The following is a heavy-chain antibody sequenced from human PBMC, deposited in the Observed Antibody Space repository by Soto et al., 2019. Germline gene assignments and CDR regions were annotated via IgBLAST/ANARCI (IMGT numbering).Heavy chain of an antibody. D-gene: IGHD4-17*01. Sequence: QVQLVQSGSELKKPGASVKVSCKASGYTFTSYAMNWVRQAPGQGLEWMGWINTNTGNPTYAQGFTGRFVFSLDTSVSTAYLQICSLKAEDTAVYYCARELPLYGDYEGNWFDPWGQGTLVTVSS. J-gene: IGHJ5*02. CDR3: ARELPLYGDYEGNWFDP. CDR2: INTNTGNP. CDR1: GYTFTSYA. V-gene: IGHV7-4-1*01.